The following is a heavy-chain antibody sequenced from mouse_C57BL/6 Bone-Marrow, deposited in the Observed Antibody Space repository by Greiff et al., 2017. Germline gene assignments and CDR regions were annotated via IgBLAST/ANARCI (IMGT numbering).Heavy chain of an antibody. D-gene: IGHD2-2*01. V-gene: IGHV5-12*01. Sequence: DVMLVESGGGLVQPGGSLKLSCAASGFTFSDYYMYWVRQTPEKRLEWVAYISNGGGSTYYPDTVKGRFTISRDNTKNTLYLQMSHLKSEDTTMYYCARQDEGYDVAWFAYWGQGTLVTVSA. CDR3: ARQDEGYDVAWFAY. CDR1: GFTFSDYY. CDR2: ISNGGGST. J-gene: IGHJ3*01.